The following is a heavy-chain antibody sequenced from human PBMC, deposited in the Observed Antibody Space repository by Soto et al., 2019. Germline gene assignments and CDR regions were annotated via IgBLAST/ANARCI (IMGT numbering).Heavy chain of an antibody. Sequence: RASVKVSCKASGYTFTSYDINWVRQATGQGLEWMGWMNPNSGNTGYAQKFQGRVTMTRNTSISTAYMELSSLRSEDTAVYYCARALYYDFWSGYYTGYYYYYGMDVWGQGTTVTVSS. D-gene: IGHD3-3*01. CDR3: ARALYYDFWSGYYTGYYYYYGMDV. V-gene: IGHV1-8*01. CDR2: MNPNSGNT. J-gene: IGHJ6*02. CDR1: GYTFTSYD.